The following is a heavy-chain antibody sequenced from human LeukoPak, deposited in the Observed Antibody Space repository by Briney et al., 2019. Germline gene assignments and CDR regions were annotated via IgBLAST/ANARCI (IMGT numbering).Heavy chain of an antibody. V-gene: IGHV1-69*06. CDR1: GGTFSSYA. Sequence: GASVKVSCKASGGTFSSYAISWVRQAPGQGLEWMGGIIPIFGTANYAQKFQGRVTITADKSTSTAYMELSSLRSEDTAVYYCARQPYYYDSSGYFEYFQHWGQGTLVTVSS. D-gene: IGHD3-22*01. CDR2: IIPIFGTA. CDR3: ARQPYYYDSSGYFEYFQH. J-gene: IGHJ1*01.